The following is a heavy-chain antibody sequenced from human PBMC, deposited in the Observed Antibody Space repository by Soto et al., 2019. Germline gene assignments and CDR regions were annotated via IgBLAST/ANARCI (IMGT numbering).Heavy chain of an antibody. CDR3: VRDLGNDFGLSTFDY. J-gene: IGHJ4*02. D-gene: IGHD3-3*01. V-gene: IGHV3-66*01. CDR2: IYSGGST. CDR1: GFSVTSNY. Sequence: WRSLSLACPVGGFSVTSNYMSCVRQAPGKGLEWVSVIYSGGSTYYADSVKGRFTISRDNSKNTLYLQMNSLSAEDTAVYYCVRDLGNDFGLSTFDYWGQGNLVTVFS.